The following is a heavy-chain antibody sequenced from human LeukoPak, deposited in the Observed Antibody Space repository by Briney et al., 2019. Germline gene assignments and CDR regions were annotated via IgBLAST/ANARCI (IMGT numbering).Heavy chain of an antibody. CDR2: ISSNGGST. V-gene: IGHV3-64*01. J-gene: IGHJ4*02. Sequence: PGGSLRLSCAASGFTFSSYAMHWVRQAPGKGLEYVPAISSNGGSTYYANSVKGRFTISRDNSKNTLYLQMNSLRAEDTAVYYCAKSGYNRFDYWGQGTLVTVSS. CDR3: AKSGYNRFDY. D-gene: IGHD5-24*01. CDR1: GFTFSSYA.